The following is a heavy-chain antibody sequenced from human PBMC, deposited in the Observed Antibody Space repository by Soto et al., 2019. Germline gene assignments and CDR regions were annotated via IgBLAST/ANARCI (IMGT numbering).Heavy chain of an antibody. CDR1: GGSISSSSYY. CDR3: ASVEAATRHIVVVTAMFDY. CDR2: IYYSGST. Sequence: PSETLSLTCTVSGGSISSSSYYWGWIRQPPGKGLEWIGSIYYSGSTCYNPSLKSRVTISVDTSKNQFSLKLSSVTAADTAVYYCASVEAATRHIVVVTAMFDYWGQGTLVTVSS. J-gene: IGHJ4*02. D-gene: IGHD2-21*02. V-gene: IGHV4-39*01.